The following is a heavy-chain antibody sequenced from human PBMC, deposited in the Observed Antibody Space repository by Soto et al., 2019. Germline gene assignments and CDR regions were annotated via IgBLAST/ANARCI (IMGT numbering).Heavy chain of an antibody. V-gene: IGHV1-18*01. J-gene: IGHJ4*02. CDR3: ARTLNEWLLGLD. Sequence: ASVKVSCKASGYTFTSYGISWVRKAPGQGLEWMGWISAYNGNTNYAQKFQGRVTMTTDTSTSTAYMELRSLRSDDTAVYYCARTLNEWLLGLDWGQGTMVTVSS. D-gene: IGHD3-3*01. CDR1: GYTFTSYG. CDR2: ISAYNGNT.